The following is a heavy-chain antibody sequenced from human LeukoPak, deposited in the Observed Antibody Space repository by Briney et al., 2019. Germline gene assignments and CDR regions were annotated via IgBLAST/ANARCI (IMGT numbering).Heavy chain of an antibody. CDR1: GFTFNRYW. J-gene: IGHJ4*02. Sequence: GGSLRLSCAASGFTFNRYWMSRVRQAPGKGLEWVANIKQDGSEKYYVDSVKGRFTISRDNAKNSLYLQMDSLRAEDTAVYYCARVEASGYDYGAFDYWGQGTLVTVSS. CDR3: ARVEASGYDYGAFDY. D-gene: IGHD5-12*01. CDR2: IKQDGSEK. V-gene: IGHV3-7*01.